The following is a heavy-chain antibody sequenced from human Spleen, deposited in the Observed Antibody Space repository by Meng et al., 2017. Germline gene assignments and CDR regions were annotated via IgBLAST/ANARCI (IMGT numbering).Heavy chain of an antibody. CDR1: GFTFSSYE. CDR3: ERGKQLGARWDY. V-gene: IGHV3-48*03. J-gene: IGHJ4*02. CDR2: ISSSGSTI. Sequence: GESLKISCAASGFTFSSYEMNWVRQAPGKGLEWVSYISSSGSTIYYADSVKSRFTIARENAKNSLYLQMNSLDAEDTAVYYCERGKQLGARWDYWGQGTLVTVSS. D-gene: IGHD5-18*01.